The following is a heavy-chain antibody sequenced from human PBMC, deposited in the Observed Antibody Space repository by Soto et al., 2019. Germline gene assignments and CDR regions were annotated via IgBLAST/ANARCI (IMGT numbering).Heavy chain of an antibody. D-gene: IGHD2-2*01. Sequence: EVQLLESGGGLVQPGGSLRLSCAASGFTFSSYAMSWVRQAPGKGLEWVSAISGSGGSTYYADSVKGRFTISRDNSKNTLYLQMNRLRAEDTAAYYCESHRCSSSTSCYVYFVYWCKGPLLNVSS. CDR2: ISGSGGST. J-gene: IGHJ4*02. CDR3: ESHRCSSSTSCYVYFVY. CDR1: GFTFSSYA. V-gene: IGHV3-23*01.